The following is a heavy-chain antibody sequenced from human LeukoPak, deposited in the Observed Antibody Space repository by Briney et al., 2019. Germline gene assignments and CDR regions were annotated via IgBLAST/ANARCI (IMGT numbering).Heavy chain of an antibody. V-gene: IGHV4-38-2*01. CDR3: ARTHNVFRFLEWLPPGDAFDI. CDR2: IYHSGST. J-gene: IGHJ3*02. Sequence: PSETLSLTCAVSGYSISSGYYWGWIRQPPGKGLEGIGSIYHSGSTYYNPSLKSRVTISVDTSKNQFSLKLSSVTAADTAVYYCARTHNVFRFLEWLPPGDAFDIWGQGTMVTVSS. D-gene: IGHD3-3*01. CDR1: GYSISSGYY.